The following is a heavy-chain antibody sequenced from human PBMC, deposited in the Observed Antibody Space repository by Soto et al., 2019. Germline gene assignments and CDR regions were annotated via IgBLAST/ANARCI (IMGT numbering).Heavy chain of an antibody. D-gene: IGHD7-27*01. CDR2: IYKSATT. J-gene: IGHJ5*01. CDR3: ARGRYCLTGRCFPNWFDS. Sequence: SEILSLTCSVSGDSISNLDYFWAWIRQPPGQALEYIGYIYKSATTYYNPSFESRVAISVDTSKSQFSLNVTSVTAADTAVYFCARGRYCLTGRCFPNWFDSWGQGALVTVSS. V-gene: IGHV4-30-4*01. CDR1: GDSISNLDYF.